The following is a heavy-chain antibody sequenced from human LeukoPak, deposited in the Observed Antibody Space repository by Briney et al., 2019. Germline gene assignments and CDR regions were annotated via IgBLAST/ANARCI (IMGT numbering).Heavy chain of an antibody. D-gene: IGHD5-18*01. CDR2: IYYSGST. CDR1: GGSVSSINIY. V-gene: IGHV4-61*01. Sequence: SETLSLTCTVSGGSVSSINIYWSWIRQPPGKGLEWIGYIYYSGSTNYNPSLKSRVTISVDTSKNQFSLKLSSVTAADTAVYYCALYVDTAMVDAFDIWGQGTMVTVSS. CDR3: ALYVDTAMVDAFDI. J-gene: IGHJ3*02.